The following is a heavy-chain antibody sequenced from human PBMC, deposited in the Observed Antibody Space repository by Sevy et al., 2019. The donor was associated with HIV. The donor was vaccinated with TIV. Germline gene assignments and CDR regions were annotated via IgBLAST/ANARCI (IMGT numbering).Heavy chain of an antibody. J-gene: IGHJ4*02. D-gene: IGHD6-6*01. Sequence: GGSLRLSCAGTGFTFSDAWMTWVRQAPGKGLEWVGRIKTKIDGGTADYGAPVEGRFTISRNDSTNMLFLQMNSLNPADTAVYYCTMDRYSGSSVFDYWGQGTLVTVSS. CDR1: GFTFSDAW. CDR2: IKTKIDGGTA. V-gene: IGHV3-15*01. CDR3: TMDRYSGSSVFDY.